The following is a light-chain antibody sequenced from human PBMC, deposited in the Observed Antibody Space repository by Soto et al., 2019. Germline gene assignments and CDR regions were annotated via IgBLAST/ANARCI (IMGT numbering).Light chain of an antibody. V-gene: IGKV3-15*01. Sequence: EMVLTQSPATLSVSPGERATFSCKASRSLTTNLAWYQQKPGQVPRLLIYGASTRATGIPARFSGSGSGTEFTLSISSLQSEDFAIYHCQQYHSWPHSFGQGTKLEIK. CDR3: QQYHSWPHS. CDR1: RSLTTN. J-gene: IGKJ2*03. CDR2: GAS.